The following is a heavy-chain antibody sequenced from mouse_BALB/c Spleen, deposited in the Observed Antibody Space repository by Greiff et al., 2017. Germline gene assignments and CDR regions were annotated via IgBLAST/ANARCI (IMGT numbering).Heavy chain of an antibody. CDR1: GFAFSSYD. V-gene: IGHV5-12-1*01. CDR2: ISSGGGST. Sequence: EVMLVESGGGLVKPGGSLKLSCAASGFAFSSYDMSWVRQTPEKRLEWVAYISSGGGSTYYPDTVKGRFTISRDNAKNTLYLQMSSLKSEDTAMYYCARHPSHYYGSSYRAMDYWGQGTSVTVSS. CDR3: ARHPSHYYGSSYRAMDY. J-gene: IGHJ4*01. D-gene: IGHD1-1*01.